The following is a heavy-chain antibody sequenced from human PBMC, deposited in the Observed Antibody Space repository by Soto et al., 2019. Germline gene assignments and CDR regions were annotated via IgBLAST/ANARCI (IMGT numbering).Heavy chain of an antibody. Sequence: GESLKISCTGVGYSFTSYWIGWVRQMPGKGLEWMGIIYPGDSDTRYSPSFQGQVTISADKSITTAYLQWSSLKASDTAMYYCARGYCTTTICDPWFDPWGPGTLLTVSS. CDR2: IYPGDSDT. CDR3: ARGYCTTTICDPWFDP. V-gene: IGHV5-51*01. D-gene: IGHD2-2*01. CDR1: GYSFTSYW. J-gene: IGHJ5*02.